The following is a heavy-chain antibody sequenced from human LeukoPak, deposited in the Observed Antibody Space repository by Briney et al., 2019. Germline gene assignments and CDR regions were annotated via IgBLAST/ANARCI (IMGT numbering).Heavy chain of an antibody. CDR3: ARGANLGFDP. Sequence: GGPLRLSCAASGFTFSSYAMSWVRQAPGKGLEWVSAISGSGGSTYYVDSVKGRFTISRDNSKNTLYLQMNSLRAGDTAVYYCARGANLGFDPWGQGTLVTVSS. V-gene: IGHV3-23*01. J-gene: IGHJ5*02. CDR2: ISGSGGST. D-gene: IGHD5-24*01. CDR1: GFTFSSYA.